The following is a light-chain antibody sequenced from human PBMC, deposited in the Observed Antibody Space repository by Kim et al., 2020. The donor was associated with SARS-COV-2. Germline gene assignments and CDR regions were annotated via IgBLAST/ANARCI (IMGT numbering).Light chain of an antibody. Sequence: LSPGETATRSCRASQSISAYLAWYQQRLGQPPRLLIYDVSTRATGIPARFSGGGSGTDFTLTISSLEPEDFAVYYCQQRSNWPLTFGGGTKVDIK. CDR3: QQRSNWPLT. CDR1: QSISAY. J-gene: IGKJ4*01. CDR2: DVS. V-gene: IGKV3-11*01.